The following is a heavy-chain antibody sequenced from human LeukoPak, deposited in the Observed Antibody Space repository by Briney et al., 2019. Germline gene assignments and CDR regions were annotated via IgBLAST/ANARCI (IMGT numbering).Heavy chain of an antibody. CDR1: GFTFSSYS. J-gene: IGHJ4*02. CDR3: AREIPSGSYAPDY. D-gene: IGHD1-26*01. CDR2: ISRSSNCM. V-gene: IGHV3-21*01. Sequence: GGSLRLSCAASGFTFSSYSMNWVRQAPGKGLEWVSYISRSSNCMYYADSVKGRFTISRDNAKNSLYLQMSSLRPEDTARYYCAREIPSGSYAPDYWGQGTLVTVSS.